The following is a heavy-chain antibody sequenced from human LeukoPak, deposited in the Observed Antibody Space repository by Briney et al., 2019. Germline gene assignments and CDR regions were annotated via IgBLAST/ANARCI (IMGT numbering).Heavy chain of an antibody. D-gene: IGHD2-2*01. J-gene: IGHJ4*02. Sequence: PGGSLRLSCAASGFTFSSYGMHGVRQAPGKGLEGVAVISYDGSNKYYADYVKGRFTISRDNSKNTLYMQMNSLRAEDTAVYYCAKDRDIVVVPAAIRQGLDYWGQGTLVTVSS. CDR1: GFTFSSYG. CDR3: AKDRDIVVVPAAIRQGLDY. V-gene: IGHV3-30*18. CDR2: ISYDGSNK.